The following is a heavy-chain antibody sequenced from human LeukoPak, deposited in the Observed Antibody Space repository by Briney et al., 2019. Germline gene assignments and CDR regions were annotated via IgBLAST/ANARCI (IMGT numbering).Heavy chain of an antibody. J-gene: IGHJ3*02. CDR1: GFTFSSYW. D-gene: IGHD3-22*01. Sequence: PGGSLRLSCAASGFTFSSYWMSWVRQAPGKGLEWVANIKQDGGKKYYVDSVKGRFTISRDNAKNSLYLQMNSLRAEDTAVYYCARDSSGYYNTDAFDIWGHETMGTAS. CDR3: ARDSSGYYNTDAFDI. V-gene: IGHV3-7*04. CDR2: IKQDGGKK.